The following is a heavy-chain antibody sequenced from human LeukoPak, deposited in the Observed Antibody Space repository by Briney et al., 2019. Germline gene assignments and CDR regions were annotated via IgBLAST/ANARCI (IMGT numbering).Heavy chain of an antibody. V-gene: IGHV4-59*02. CDR3: TRGHWGLQS. D-gene: IGHD7-27*01. CDR1: GASVTDYY. J-gene: IGHJ5*02. Sequence: SETLSLTCTVSGASVTDYYWSWIRQSPGKGLEWISYIHHSGNSDYNPSLRSRVTTSLDTSKNQFSLNLISVIAADTAVYYCTRGHWGLQSWSQGTLVTVSS. CDR2: IHHSGNS.